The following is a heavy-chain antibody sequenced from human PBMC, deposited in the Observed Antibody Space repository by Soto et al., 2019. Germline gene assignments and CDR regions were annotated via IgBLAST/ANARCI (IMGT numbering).Heavy chain of an antibody. CDR1: GFTFSDHY. J-gene: IGHJ4*02. V-gene: IGHV3-72*01. CDR2: TRNKANSYTT. D-gene: IGHD6-13*01. CDR3: ARRNTRSRASDY. Sequence: PGGSLRLSCAASGFTFSDHYMDWVRQAPGKGLEWVGRTRNKANSYTTEYAASVKGRFTISRDDSKNSLYLQMNSLKTEDTAVYYCARRNTRSRASDYWGQGTLVTVSS.